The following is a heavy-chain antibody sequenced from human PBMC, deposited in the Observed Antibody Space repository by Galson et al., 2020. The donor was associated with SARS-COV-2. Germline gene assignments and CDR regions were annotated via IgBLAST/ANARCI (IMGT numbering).Heavy chain of an antibody. D-gene: IGHD2-21*02. CDR3: ARDLGGHCYFDY. CDR1: GFTVSSNY. J-gene: IGHJ4*02. Sequence: GESQKISCAPSGFTVSSNYMSWVRQAPGKGLEWVSVIYSGGSTYYPDSEKGRFTISRYNSKNTLYRQMNSLRAEDTAVYYCARDLGGHCYFDYGRQATLVAVCS. V-gene: IGHV3-66*01. CDR2: IYSGGST.